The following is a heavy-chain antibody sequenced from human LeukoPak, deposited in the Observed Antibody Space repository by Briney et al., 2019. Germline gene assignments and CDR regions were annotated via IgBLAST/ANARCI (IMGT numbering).Heavy chain of an antibody. Sequence: GGSLRLSCSVSGFTFSTYVMHWVRQAPGKGLEYVSAISSNGDNTYYADSVKGRFTISRDNSKNTLYLQMSSLKADDTAVYYCVRGTGYWGQGTLVTVSS. CDR3: VRGTGY. CDR1: GFTFSTYV. J-gene: IGHJ4*02. CDR2: ISSNGDNT. V-gene: IGHV3-64D*06.